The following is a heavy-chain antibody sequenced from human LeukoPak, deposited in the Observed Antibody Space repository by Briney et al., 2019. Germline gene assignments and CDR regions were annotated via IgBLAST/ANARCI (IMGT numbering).Heavy chain of an antibody. CDR2: INANSGVT. J-gene: IGHJ3*02. CDR3: ARLGFGDAFDI. D-gene: IGHD3-10*01. Sequence: GDSVMVSCKASGYTFTGYYIHWVRQAPGQGLEWMGWINANSGVTKDAQRFQGRVTMTRDTSISTAYMELSRLRSDDTAVYYCARLGFGDAFDIWGQGTMVTVSS. CDR1: GYTFTGYY. V-gene: IGHV1-2*02.